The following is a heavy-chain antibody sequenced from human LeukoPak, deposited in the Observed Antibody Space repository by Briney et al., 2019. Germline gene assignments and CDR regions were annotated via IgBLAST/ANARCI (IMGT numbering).Heavy chain of an antibody. D-gene: IGHD3-3*01. V-gene: IGHV4-61*02. Sequence: PTETLSLTCAVSGASVNTGTYFWTWVRQPAGKALEWIGRFHTSEGTHYNPSLESRVTISVDTSKNHFSLEMTSVTAADTAVYYCASTVFGVTYNWLDPWGQGTLVTVSS. CDR1: GASVNTGTYF. J-gene: IGHJ5*02. CDR2: FHTSEGT. CDR3: ASTVFGVTYNWLDP.